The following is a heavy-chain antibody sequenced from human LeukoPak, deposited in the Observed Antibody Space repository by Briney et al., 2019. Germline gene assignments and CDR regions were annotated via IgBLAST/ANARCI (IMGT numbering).Heavy chain of an antibody. J-gene: IGHJ4*02. CDR1: GGSISRSPYY. CDR2: IYSSGST. Sequence: SETLSLTCSVSGGSISRSPYYWTWIRQPPVKGLEWIGNIYSSGSTYYNPSLKSRVTISVDTSKNQFSLELSSVTAADTAVYYCARENDTSGFSASGFDSWGQGTLVTVSS. D-gene: IGHD3-22*01. V-gene: IGHV4-39*07. CDR3: ARENDTSGFSASGFDS.